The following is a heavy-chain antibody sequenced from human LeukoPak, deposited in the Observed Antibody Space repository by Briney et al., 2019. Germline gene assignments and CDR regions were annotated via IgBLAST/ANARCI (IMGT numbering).Heavy chain of an antibody. Sequence: ASVKVSCKASGYTFTGYYMHWVRQAPGQGLEWMGWISPKSGDTDIAQKFQGRVTMTRDTSIATSYMEVDSLTSDDTAVYYCARESACGTTNCLAPADWLDPWGQGTLVIVSS. CDR3: ARESACGTTNCLAPADWLDP. D-gene: IGHD2-2*01. CDR1: GYTFTGYY. V-gene: IGHV1-2*02. CDR2: ISPKSGDT. J-gene: IGHJ5*02.